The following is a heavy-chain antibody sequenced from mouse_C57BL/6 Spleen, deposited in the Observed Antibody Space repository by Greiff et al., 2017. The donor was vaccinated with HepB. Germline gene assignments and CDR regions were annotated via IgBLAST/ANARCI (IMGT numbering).Heavy chain of an antibody. CDR2: ISSGSSTI. J-gene: IGHJ1*03. D-gene: IGHD2-13*01. CDR1: GFTFSDYG. V-gene: IGHV5-17*01. CDR3: ARRDDFWYFDV. Sequence: EVKLMESGGGLVKPGGSLKLSCAASGFTFSDYGMHWVRQAPEKGLEWVAYISSGSSTIYYADTVKGRFTISSDNAKNTLFLQMTSLRSEDTAMYYCARRDDFWYFDVWGTGTTVTVSS.